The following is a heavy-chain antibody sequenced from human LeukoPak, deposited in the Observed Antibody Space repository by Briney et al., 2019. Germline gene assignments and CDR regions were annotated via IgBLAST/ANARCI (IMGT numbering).Heavy chain of an antibody. CDR2: IYYSGNT. V-gene: IGHV4-31*03. Sequence: PSATLSLTCTVSGGSISSGGYYWSWIRQHPGKGLEWIGYIYYSGNTYYNPSLKSRVTISVDTSRNQFSLKLSSVTAADTAVYYCARGTGEYYYDSSGYYGSRYFDYWGQGTLVTVSS. J-gene: IGHJ4*02. CDR3: ARGTGEYYYDSSGYYGSRYFDY. D-gene: IGHD3-22*01. CDR1: GGSISSGGYY.